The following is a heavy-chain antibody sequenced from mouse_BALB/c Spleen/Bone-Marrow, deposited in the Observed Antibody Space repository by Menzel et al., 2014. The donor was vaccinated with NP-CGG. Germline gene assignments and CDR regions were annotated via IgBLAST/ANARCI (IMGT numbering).Heavy chain of an antibody. V-gene: IGHV1S41*01. D-gene: IGHD2-1*01. CDR3: ARVPNCYGTYGAIDY. J-gene: IGHJ4*01. Sequence: DLVKPGASVKLSCKASGYTFTSHWINWIKQRPEQGLEWIGRINPGSGSTYYNEKFKGKATLTVDTSSSTAYIPHSSLLSEGTAVYDCARVPNCYGTYGAIDYWGQGTLVTVS. CDR2: INPGSGST. CDR1: GYTFTSHW.